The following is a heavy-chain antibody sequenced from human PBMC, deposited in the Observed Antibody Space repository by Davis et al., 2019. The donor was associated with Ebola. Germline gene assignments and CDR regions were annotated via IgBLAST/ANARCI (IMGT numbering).Heavy chain of an antibody. CDR3: ARDLTPHDDYGAGD. CDR2: IIPIFGTT. Sequence: SVKVSCKASGGTFSSYFISWVRQAPGQGLEWMGRIIPIFGTTNYAQKFQGRVTMTADRTTNTVYMELSSLRSEDTAVYYCARDLTPHDDYGAGDWGQGTLVTVSS. CDR1: GGTFSSYF. V-gene: IGHV1-69*06. J-gene: IGHJ4*02. D-gene: IGHD4-17*01.